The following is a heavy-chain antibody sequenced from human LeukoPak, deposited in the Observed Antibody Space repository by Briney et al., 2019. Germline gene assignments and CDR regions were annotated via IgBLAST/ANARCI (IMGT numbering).Heavy chain of an antibody. J-gene: IGHJ4*02. Sequence: GGSLRLSCAASGFTFSDYYMSWIRQAPGEGLEWVSYISSSGSTIYFADSVKGRFTISRDNAKNSLYLQMNSLRAEDTAVYYCARDGAYSSSWGVFDYWGQGTLATVSS. CDR2: ISSSGSTI. CDR3: ARDGAYSSSWGVFDY. CDR1: GFTFSDYY. D-gene: IGHD6-13*01. V-gene: IGHV3-11*04.